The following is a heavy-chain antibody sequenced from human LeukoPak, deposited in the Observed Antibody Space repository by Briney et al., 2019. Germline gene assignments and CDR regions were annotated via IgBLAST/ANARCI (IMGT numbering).Heavy chain of an antibody. CDR2: IIPIFGTA. CDR1: GGTFSSYA. D-gene: IGHD3-3*01. Sequence: SVKVSCKASGGTFSSYAISWVRQAPGQGLEWMGGIIPIFGTANYAQKFQGRVTITADESTSTAYMELSSLRSEDTAVYYCARVAYDLSFYYSYYMDVWGKGTTVTVSS. CDR3: ARVAYDLSFYYSYYMDV. J-gene: IGHJ6*03. V-gene: IGHV1-69*13.